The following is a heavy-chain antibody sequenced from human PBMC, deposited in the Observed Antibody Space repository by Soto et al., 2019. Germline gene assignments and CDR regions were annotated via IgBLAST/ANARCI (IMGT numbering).Heavy chain of an antibody. CDR2: IQYNGYS. CDR3: ARHGFGSLHGLVDV. CDR1: GGSITNYY. V-gene: IGHV4-59*08. J-gene: IGHJ6*02. Sequence: QVQLQESGPGLVKPSETLSLTCTVSGGSITNYYCSWFRQPPGKVLEWIGYIQYNGYSAYNLSLKRGVTMSMDTSKTQFSLMLESVTATDTAVYYCARHGFGSLHGLVDVWGQGTTVIVSS. D-gene: IGHD3-10*01.